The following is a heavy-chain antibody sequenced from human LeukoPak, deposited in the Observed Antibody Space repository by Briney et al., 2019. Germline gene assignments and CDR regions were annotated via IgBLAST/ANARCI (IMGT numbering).Heavy chain of an antibody. V-gene: IGHV1-8*02. CDR1: GGTFSSYA. D-gene: IGHD6-13*01. J-gene: IGHJ3*02. CDR3: ARSSVAAGDAFDI. CDR2: MNPNSGNT. Sequence: ASVKVSCKASGGTFSSYAISWVRQAPGQGLEWMGWMNPNSGNTGYAQKFQGRVTMTRNTSISTAYMELSSLRSEDTAVYYCARSSVAAGDAFDIWGQGTMVTVSS.